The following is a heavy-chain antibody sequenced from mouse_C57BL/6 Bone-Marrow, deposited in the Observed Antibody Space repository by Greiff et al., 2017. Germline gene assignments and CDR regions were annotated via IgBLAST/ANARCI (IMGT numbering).Heavy chain of an antibody. Sequence: VMLVESGGDLVKPGGSLKLSCAASGFTFSSYGMSWVRQTPDKRLEWVATISSGGSYTYYPDSVKGRFTISRDNAKNTLYLQMSSLKSEDTAMYYCARHDYGNYSHWGQGTTLTVSS. V-gene: IGHV5-6*02. CDR2: ISSGGSYT. CDR1: GFTFSSYG. CDR3: ARHDYGNYSH. J-gene: IGHJ2*01. D-gene: IGHD2-1*01.